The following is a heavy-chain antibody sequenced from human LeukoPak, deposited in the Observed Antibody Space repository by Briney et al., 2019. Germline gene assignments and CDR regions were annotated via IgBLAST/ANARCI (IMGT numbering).Heavy chain of an antibody. CDR2: IYYSGST. CDR1: GGSISSYY. Sequence: SETLSLTCTVSGGSISSYYWSWIRQPPGKGLEWIGYIYYSGSTNYNPSLKSRVTISVDTSKNQFSLKLRSVTAADTAVYYCARIVSLYSSGWSYYFDYWGQGTLVTVSS. V-gene: IGHV4-59*08. CDR3: ARIVSLYSSGWSYYFDY. D-gene: IGHD6-19*01. J-gene: IGHJ4*02.